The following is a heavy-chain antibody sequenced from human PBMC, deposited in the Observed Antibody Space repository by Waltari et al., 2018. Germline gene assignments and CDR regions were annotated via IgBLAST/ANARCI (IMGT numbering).Heavy chain of an antibody. CDR3: AADLGSGGYYLVHFDY. J-gene: IGHJ4*02. V-gene: IGHV3-23*01. Sequence: EVQLLESGGGLVQPGGSLRLSCATSGFPFSSCAMNWVRQAPGKGVKWVAGISGSGGGTFYGDSVKGRFTISRDNSKNTLYLQMNSLTAEDTALYYCAADLGSGGYYLVHFDYWGQGALVTVSS. CDR2: ISGSGGGT. CDR1: GFPFSSCA. D-gene: IGHD3-22*01.